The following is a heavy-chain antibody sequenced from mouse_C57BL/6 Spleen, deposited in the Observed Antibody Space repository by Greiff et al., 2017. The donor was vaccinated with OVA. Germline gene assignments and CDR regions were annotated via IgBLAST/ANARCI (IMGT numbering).Heavy chain of an antibody. CDR1: GYSFTGYY. CDR3: ASYDYDWFAY. CDR2: INPSTGGT. V-gene: IGHV1-42*01. Sequence: VQLQQSGPELVKPGASVKISCKASGYSFTGYYMNWVKQSPEKSLEWIGEINPSTGGTTSNQKFKAKATLTVDKSSSTTYMQLKSLTSEDAAVYYYASYDYDWFAYWGQGTLVTVSA. D-gene: IGHD2-4*01. J-gene: IGHJ3*01.